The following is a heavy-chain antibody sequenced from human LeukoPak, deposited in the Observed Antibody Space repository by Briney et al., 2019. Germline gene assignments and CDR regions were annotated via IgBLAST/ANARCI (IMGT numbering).Heavy chain of an antibody. D-gene: IGHD6-19*01. CDR3: ARPRGSSGRGDFDY. Sequence: ASVSLSCTASGYTFTTDGISWVRQAPEQGREWMGWTNAYNGNTNFAQKLQGRVTMTTDTCTSTAYMALRSLRSDDTAVYYCARPRGSSGRGDFDYWGQGTLVTVSS. CDR2: TNAYNGNT. V-gene: IGHV1-18*01. J-gene: IGHJ4*02. CDR1: GYTFTTDG.